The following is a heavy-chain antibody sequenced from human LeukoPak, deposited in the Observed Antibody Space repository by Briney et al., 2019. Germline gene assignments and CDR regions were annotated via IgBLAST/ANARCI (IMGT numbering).Heavy chain of an antibody. CDR2: IYYSGST. CDR1: GGSISSYY. J-gene: IGHJ3*02. V-gene: IGHV4-59*08. Sequence: AETLSLTCTVSGGSISSYYWSWIRQPPGKGLEWMGYIYYSGSTNYNPSLKSRVTISVDTSKNQFSLKLSSVTAADTAVYYCARREMATIPNAFDIWGQGTMVTVSS. CDR3: ARREMATIPNAFDI. D-gene: IGHD5-24*01.